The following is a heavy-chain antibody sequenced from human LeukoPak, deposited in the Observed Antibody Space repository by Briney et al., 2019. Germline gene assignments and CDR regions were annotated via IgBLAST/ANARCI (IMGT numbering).Heavy chain of an antibody. CDR3: AKESPVAATGRSWFDP. D-gene: IGHD6-13*01. Sequence: PGGSLRLSCAASGFTFSNYAMSWVRQAPGKGLEWVSTITGSGGKTYYADSVKGRFTISRDNSKNTLYLQMNSLRAEDTAIYYCAKESPVAATGRSWFDPWGQGTLVTVSS. CDR1: GFTFSNYA. V-gene: IGHV3-23*01. J-gene: IGHJ5*02. CDR2: ITGSGGKT.